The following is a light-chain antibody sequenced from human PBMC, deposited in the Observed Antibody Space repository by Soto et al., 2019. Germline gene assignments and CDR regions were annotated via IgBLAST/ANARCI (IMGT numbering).Light chain of an antibody. CDR1: QSVSSTY. CDR3: QQRNNWPPT. CDR2: GAS. Sequence: EIVLTQSPGTLSLSPGERATLSCRASQSVSSTYLAWYQQKPGQAPRLLIYGASSRATGIPGRFSGSGSGTDFTLTISSLEPEDFALYFCQQRNNWPPTFGGGTKVEIK. J-gene: IGKJ4*01. V-gene: IGKV3D-20*02.